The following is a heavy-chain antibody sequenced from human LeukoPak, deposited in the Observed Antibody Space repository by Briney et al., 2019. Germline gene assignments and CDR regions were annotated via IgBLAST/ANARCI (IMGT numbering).Heavy chain of an antibody. Sequence: SETLSLTCAVYGGSLSVYAWSWIRQPPGKGLEWIGEINQRRSLKYNPSLESRVTISVDTSKNQFSLKLSSVTAADTAVFYCARHGWHSWYFDLWGRGTLVTVSS. V-gene: IGHV4-34*01. CDR1: GGSLSVYA. D-gene: IGHD6-19*01. J-gene: IGHJ2*01. CDR2: INQRRSL. CDR3: ARHGWHSWYFDL.